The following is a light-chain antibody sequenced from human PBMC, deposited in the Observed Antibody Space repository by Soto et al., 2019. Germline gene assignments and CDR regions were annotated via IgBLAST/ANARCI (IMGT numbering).Light chain of an antibody. CDR3: QQYGSSFAT. J-gene: IGKJ1*01. V-gene: IGKV3-20*01. Sequence: EIVLTQSPGTLSLSPGERATLSCRASQSVSSSYLAWYQQKPGQAPRLLIYGASSRATGIPDRFSGSGAGTDFTLIISRLEPVDFAVYYCQQYGSSFATFGQGTQVE. CDR1: QSVSSSY. CDR2: GAS.